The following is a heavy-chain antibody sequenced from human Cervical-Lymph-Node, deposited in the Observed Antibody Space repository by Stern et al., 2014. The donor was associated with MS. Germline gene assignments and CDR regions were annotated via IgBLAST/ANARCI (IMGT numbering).Heavy chain of an antibody. Sequence: VQLVQSGGGLVQPGGSLRLSCAASGFTFSTYAMTWVRQVPGKGLDWVSTITGSGGTTYYADSVKGRFTISRDSSKSTVYLQMNSLKAEDTAIYYCAKNRGTNRFYGMDVWGQGTMVTVSS. CDR2: ITGSGGTT. CDR3: AKNRGTNRFYGMDV. J-gene: IGHJ6*02. V-gene: IGHV3-23*04. CDR1: GFTFSTYA. D-gene: IGHD3-16*02.